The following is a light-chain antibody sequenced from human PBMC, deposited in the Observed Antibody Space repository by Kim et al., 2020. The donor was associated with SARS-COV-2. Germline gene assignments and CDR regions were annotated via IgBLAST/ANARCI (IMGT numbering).Light chain of an antibody. CDR2: KTS. J-gene: IGKJ4*01. CDR3: QQYDDYPLT. V-gene: IGKV1-5*03. CDR1: ESISSW. Sequence: ASVGDRVTITCRASESISSWLVWYQQKSGKAPKLLIYKTSDLERGVPSRFSGSGSGTDFTLTISSLQPDDFGTYYCQQYDDYPLTFGGGTKVDIK.